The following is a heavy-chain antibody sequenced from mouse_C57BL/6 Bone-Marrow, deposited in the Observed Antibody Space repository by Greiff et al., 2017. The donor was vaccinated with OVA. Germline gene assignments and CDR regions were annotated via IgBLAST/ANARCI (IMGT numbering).Heavy chain of an antibody. V-gene: IGHV1-62-2*01. CDR1: GYTFTEYT. Sequence: QVQLQQSGAELVKPGASVKLSCKASGYTFTEYTIHWVKQRSGQGLEWIGWFYPGSGSIKYNEKFKSKATLTVDKPSSTAYMQLSSLTSEDSAVYYCARRVVVAPMDYWGQGTSVTVSS. CDR2: FYPGSGSI. D-gene: IGHD1-1*01. CDR3: ARRVVVAPMDY. J-gene: IGHJ4*01.